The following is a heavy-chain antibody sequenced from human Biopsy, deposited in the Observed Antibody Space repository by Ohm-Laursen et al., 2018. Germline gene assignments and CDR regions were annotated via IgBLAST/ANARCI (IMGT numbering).Heavy chain of an antibody. J-gene: IGHJ4*02. V-gene: IGHV4-31*03. D-gene: IGHD5-12*01. CDR1: GVSINGGRYY. Sequence: TLSLTCLVSGVSINGGRYYWNWIRHHPGKGLEGIGNIFYSANTYYNPSLKSRVTISVDTSKNQFSLKLSSVTAADTAVYYCARLGSGDYFPTFFDFWGQGALVTVSS. CDR3: ARLGSGDYFPTFFDF. CDR2: IFYSANT.